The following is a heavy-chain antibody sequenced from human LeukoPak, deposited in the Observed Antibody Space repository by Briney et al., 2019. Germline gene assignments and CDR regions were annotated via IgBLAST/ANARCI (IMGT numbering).Heavy chain of an antibody. Sequence: PGGSLRLSCAASGFTFSAYAMHWVRQAPGKGLEWVAVISYDVSNKYYADSVKGRFTISGDKSKDTLYLQMNSLRPEDTAVYYCARGPGPIAGAKNPFDIWGQGTMVTVSS. CDR2: ISYDVSNK. J-gene: IGHJ3*02. V-gene: IGHV3-30*01. CDR3: ARGPGPIAGAKNPFDI. CDR1: GFTFSAYA. D-gene: IGHD1-26*01.